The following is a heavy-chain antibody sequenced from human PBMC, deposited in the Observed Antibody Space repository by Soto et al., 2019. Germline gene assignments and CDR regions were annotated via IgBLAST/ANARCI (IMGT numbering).Heavy chain of an antibody. CDR3: ASAPTGGTWPVYFDW. D-gene: IGHD2-15*01. CDR2: INWNGNYI. V-gene: IGHV3-9*01. CDR1: AFSFGDFA. J-gene: IGHJ4*02. Sequence: VHLVESGGGLVQPWRSLRLSCTASAFSFGDFAMHWVRQVPGKGLEWVSGINWNGNYIGHADSVKGRFTVSRDNAKNALYLQMNGLRPEDTAMYYCASAPTGGTWPVYFDWWGPGTLVNVSS.